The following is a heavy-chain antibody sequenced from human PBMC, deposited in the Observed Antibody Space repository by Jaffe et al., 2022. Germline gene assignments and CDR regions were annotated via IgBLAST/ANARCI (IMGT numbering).Heavy chain of an antibody. CDR3: AKDPGSGWDHSSYFDY. CDR1: GFTFDDYT. J-gene: IGHJ4*02. D-gene: IGHD6-19*01. V-gene: IGHV3-43*01. Sequence: EVQLVESGGVVVQPGGSLRLSCAASGFTFDDYTMHWVRQAPGKGLEWVSLISWDGGSTYYADSVKGRFTISRDNSKNSLYLQMNSLRTEDTALYYCAKDPGSGWDHSSYFDYWGQGTLVTVSS. CDR2: ISWDGGST.